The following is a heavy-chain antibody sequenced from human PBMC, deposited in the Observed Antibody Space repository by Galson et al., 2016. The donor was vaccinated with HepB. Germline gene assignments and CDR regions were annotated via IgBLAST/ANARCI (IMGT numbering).Heavy chain of an antibody. V-gene: IGHV5-51*01. CDR3: ARPRTTLITDAFDI. Sequence: SGAEVKKPGESLKISCKGSGYSVTKYWIAWVRQTPGKGLEWMGIVYPGDSDTRDSPSFQGQVTMSADESINTAYLQWSSLKASDTAMYYCARPRTTLITDAFDIWGQGTMITVSS. J-gene: IGHJ3*02. CDR1: GYSVTKYW. CDR2: VYPGDSDT. D-gene: IGHD3-22*01.